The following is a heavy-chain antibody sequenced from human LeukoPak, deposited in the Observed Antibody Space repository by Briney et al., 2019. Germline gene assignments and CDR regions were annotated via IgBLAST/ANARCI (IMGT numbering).Heavy chain of an antibody. CDR1: GFTFDDYA. CDR2: ISWNSGSI. Sequence: GGSLRLSCAASGFTFDDYAMHWVRQAPGKGLEWVSGISWNSGSIGYADSVKGRFTISRDNAKNSLYLQMNSPRIEDTAVYYCVVDFQYNSPWGQGTLVTVSS. CDR3: VVDFQYNSP. J-gene: IGHJ5*02. D-gene: IGHD1-1*01. V-gene: IGHV3-9*01.